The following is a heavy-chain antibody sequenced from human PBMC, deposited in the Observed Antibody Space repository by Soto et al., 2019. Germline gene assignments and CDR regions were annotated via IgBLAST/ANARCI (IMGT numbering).Heavy chain of an antibody. CDR1: GYTFTSYC. Sequence: ASVKGSCKASGYTFTSYCIIWVRHSPGQGLEWMGWISAYNGNTNYAQKLQGRVTMTTDTSTSTAYMELRSLRSDDTAVYYCARGGDCTNGVCYVDYWGQGTLVTVSS. V-gene: IGHV1-18*04. CDR2: ISAYNGNT. D-gene: IGHD2-8*01. J-gene: IGHJ4*02. CDR3: ARGGDCTNGVCYVDY.